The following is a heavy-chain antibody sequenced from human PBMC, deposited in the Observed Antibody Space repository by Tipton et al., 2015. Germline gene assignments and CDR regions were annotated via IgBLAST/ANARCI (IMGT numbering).Heavy chain of an antibody. CDR1: DGSISSYY. CDR3: ATGTSRFDP. CDR2: IYYSGTT. V-gene: IGHV4-59*01. J-gene: IGHJ5*02. D-gene: IGHD1-14*01. Sequence: GLVKPSETLSLTCTVSDGSISSYYWSWIRQSPGKGLEWIGNIYYSGTTNYNPSFKSRVTISVDTPKIHFSLKLRPVTAADTAVYYCATGTSRFDPWGQGTLVTVSS.